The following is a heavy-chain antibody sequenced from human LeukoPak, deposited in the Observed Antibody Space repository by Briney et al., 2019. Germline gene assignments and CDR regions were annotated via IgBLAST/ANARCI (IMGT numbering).Heavy chain of an antibody. J-gene: IGHJ4*02. CDR1: GGSFSGYY. D-gene: IGHD3-3*01. CDR3: ARGGLVLRFLEWYPEFDY. Sequence: SETLSLTCAVYGGSFSGYYWSWIRQPPGKGLEWIGEINHSGSTNYNPSLKSRVTISVDTSKNQFSLKLSSVTAADTAVYYCARGGLVLRFLEWYPEFDYWGQGTLVTVSS. CDR2: INHSGST. V-gene: IGHV4-34*01.